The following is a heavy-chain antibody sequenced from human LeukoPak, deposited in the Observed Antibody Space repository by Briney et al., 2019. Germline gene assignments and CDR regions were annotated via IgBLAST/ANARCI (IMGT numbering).Heavy chain of an antibody. CDR1: GGSFSGYY. J-gene: IGHJ4*02. D-gene: IGHD1-26*01. CDR3: ARAFIVGANFDY. CDR2: IYHSGST. V-gene: IGHV4-34*01. Sequence: PSETLSLTCAVYGGSFSGYYWSWIRQPPGKGLEWIGSIYHSGSTYYNPSLKSRVTISVDTSKNQFSLKLSSVTAADTAVYYCARAFIVGANFDYWGQGTLVTVSS.